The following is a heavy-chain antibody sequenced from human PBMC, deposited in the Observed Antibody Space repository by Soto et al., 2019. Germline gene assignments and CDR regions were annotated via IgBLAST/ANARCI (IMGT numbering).Heavy chain of an antibody. J-gene: IGHJ4*02. CDR2: ISYDGSNK. D-gene: IGHD1-7*01. CDR1: GFTFSSYG. V-gene: IGHV3-30*18. Sequence: QVQLVESGGGVVQPGRSLRLSCAASGFTFSSYGMHWVRQAPGKGLEWVALISYDGSNKYYADSVKGRFIISRDNSKNTLYLQMNSLRAEDTAVYYCAKPAGSYPNFFDYWGQGTLVTVSS. CDR3: AKPAGSYPNFFDY.